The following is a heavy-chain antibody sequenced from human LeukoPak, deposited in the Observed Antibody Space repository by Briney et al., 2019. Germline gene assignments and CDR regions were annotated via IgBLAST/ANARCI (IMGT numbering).Heavy chain of an antibody. D-gene: IGHD6-13*01. J-gene: IGHJ6*02. CDR2: INPNSGGT. CDR3: ARGTEVAAAGRHYYYGMDV. V-gene: IGHV1-2*04. Sequence: ASVKVSCKASGYTFTGYYMHWVRQAPGQGLEWMGWINPNSGGTNYAQKFQGWVTMTRDTSISTAYMELSRLRSDDTAVYYCARGTEVAAAGRHYYYGMDVWGQGTTVTVFS. CDR1: GYTFTGYY.